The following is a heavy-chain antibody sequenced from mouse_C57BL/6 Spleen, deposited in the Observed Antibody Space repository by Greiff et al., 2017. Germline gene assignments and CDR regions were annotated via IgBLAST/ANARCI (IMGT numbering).Heavy chain of an antibody. V-gene: IGHV1-64*01. CDR1: GYTFTSYW. D-gene: IGHD4-1*01. CDR3: AKINWDEGFAY. J-gene: IGHJ3*01. CDR2: IHPNSGST. Sequence: QVQLQQPGAELVKPGASVKLSCKASGYTFTSYWMHWVKQRPGQGLEWIGMIHPNSGSTNYNEKFKSKAKLTVDKSSSTAYMQLSSLTSEDSAVYYCAKINWDEGFAYWGQGTLVTVSA.